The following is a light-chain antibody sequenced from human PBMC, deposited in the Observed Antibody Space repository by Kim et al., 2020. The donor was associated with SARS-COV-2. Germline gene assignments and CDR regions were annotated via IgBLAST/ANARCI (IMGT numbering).Light chain of an antibody. Sequence: SYELTQPPSVSVSPGQTASITCSGDKLGDKYACWYQQKPGQSPVLVMYQDSKRPSGIPERFSGSSSGNTATLTISGTQAMDEADYYCQAWDSSTVVFGGGTQLTVL. J-gene: IGLJ2*01. V-gene: IGLV3-1*01. CDR1: KLGDKY. CDR3: QAWDSSTVV. CDR2: QDS.